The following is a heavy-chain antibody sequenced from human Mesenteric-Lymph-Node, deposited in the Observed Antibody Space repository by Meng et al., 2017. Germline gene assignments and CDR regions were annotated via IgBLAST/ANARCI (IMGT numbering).Heavy chain of an antibody. D-gene: IGHD5-12*01. CDR3: ARAGRCCSGYAFDY. CDR2: TYYGGNT. V-gene: IGHV4-39*07. CDR1: GGSISSSGDY. Sequence: SETLSLTCTVSGGSISSSGDYWGWIRQSPGKGLEWIATTYYGGNTFYNVSLKSRVTISLDMSKNQFSMRLTSVTAADTAVYFCARAGRCCSGYAFDYWGQGTLVTVSS. J-gene: IGHJ4*02.